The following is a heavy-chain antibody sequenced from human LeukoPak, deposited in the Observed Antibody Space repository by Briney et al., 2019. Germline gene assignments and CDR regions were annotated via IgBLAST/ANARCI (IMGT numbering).Heavy chain of an antibody. J-gene: IGHJ5*02. CDR3: VTSRPDSGSGL. Sequence: SGTLSLTCTVSGDSISSSNYYYYYWGWIRQPPGKGLEWIGSIYYSGSTYYNPSLRSRLTISVDTSKNQFSLNLNSVTAADTAVYYCVTSRPDSGSGLWGQGTLVTVSS. D-gene: IGHD1-14*01. CDR1: GDSISSSNYYYYY. V-gene: IGHV4-39*01. CDR2: IYYSGST.